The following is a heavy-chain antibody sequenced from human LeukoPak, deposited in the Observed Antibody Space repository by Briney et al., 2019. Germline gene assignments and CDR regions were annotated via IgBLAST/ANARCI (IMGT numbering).Heavy chain of an antibody. V-gene: IGHV1-2*06. CDR3: ARGPYDYGWGSYRKSNDY. D-gene: IGHD3-16*02. CDR1: GYTFIGYY. CDR2: INPNSGGT. Sequence: ASVKVSCKASGYTFIGYYMHLVRQAPGQGLEWMGRINPNSGGTNYAQKFQGRVTMTREMSISTDYMEVSRLRSDDTAVYYCARGPYDYGWGSYRKSNDYWGQGTLVTVSS. J-gene: IGHJ4*02.